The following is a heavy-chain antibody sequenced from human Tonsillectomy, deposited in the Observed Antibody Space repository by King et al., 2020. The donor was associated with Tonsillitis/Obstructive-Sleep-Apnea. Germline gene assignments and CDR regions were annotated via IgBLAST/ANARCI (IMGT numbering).Heavy chain of an antibody. CDR2: IYYSGST. Sequence: VQLQESGPGLVKPSETLSLSCTVSGGSINTYFWSWIRQPPGKGLEWIGFIYYSGSTNYNPSLKSRVTISVDTSKNQFSLKLSSVTAADTAVYYCARDASGSYYERYFDYWGQGTLVTVSS. CDR1: GGSINTYF. J-gene: IGHJ4*02. V-gene: IGHV4-59*01. CDR3: ARDASGSYYERYFDY. D-gene: IGHD1-26*01.